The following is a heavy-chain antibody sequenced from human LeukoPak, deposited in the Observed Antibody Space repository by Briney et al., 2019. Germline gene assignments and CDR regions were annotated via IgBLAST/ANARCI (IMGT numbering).Heavy chain of an antibody. CDR1: GFTFSSYA. J-gene: IGHJ3*02. V-gene: IGHV3-30*01. CDR2: ISYDGSNK. CDR3: ASGGYCSGGSCQGDAFDI. Sequence: GGSLRLSCAASGFTFSSYAMHWVRQAPGKGLEWVAVISYDGSNKYYADSVKGRFTISRDNSKNTLYLQMNSLRAEDTAAYYCASGGYCSGGSCQGDAFDIWGQGTMVTVSS. D-gene: IGHD2-15*01.